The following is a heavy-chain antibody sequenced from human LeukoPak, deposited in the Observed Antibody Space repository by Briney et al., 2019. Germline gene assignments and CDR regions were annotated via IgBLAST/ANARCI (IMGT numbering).Heavy chain of an antibody. CDR2: ISSNGGTT. CDR1: GFTFSRYA. J-gene: IGHJ4*02. Sequence: SGGSLRLSCAASGFTFSRYAMHWVRQAPGKGLEYVSGISSNGGTTYDADSVKGRFTISRDNSKNTLYLQLRRLRPDDMAVSYCARAASFDYWGQGRLVTVYS. CDR3: ARAASFDY. V-gene: IGHV3-64*02.